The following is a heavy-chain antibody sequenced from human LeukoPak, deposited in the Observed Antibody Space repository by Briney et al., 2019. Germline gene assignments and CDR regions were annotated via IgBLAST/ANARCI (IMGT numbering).Heavy chain of an antibody. Sequence: QPSETLSLTCTVSGGSISSGTYYWSGIRQPAGKGLEWIGRIYTSGSTNYNPSLKSRVTISVDTSKNQFSLKLSSVTAADTAVYYCARESRLLLWFGELPHWFDPWGQGTLVTVSS. D-gene: IGHD3-10*01. J-gene: IGHJ5*02. V-gene: IGHV4-61*02. CDR2: IYTSGST. CDR1: GGSISSGTYY. CDR3: ARESRLLLWFGELPHWFDP.